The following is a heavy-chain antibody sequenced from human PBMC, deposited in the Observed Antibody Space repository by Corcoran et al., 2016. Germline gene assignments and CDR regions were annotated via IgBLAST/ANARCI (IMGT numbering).Heavy chain of an antibody. V-gene: IGHV4-39*07. CDR3: ARVVPAPGWFDP. CDR2: IYYSGST. J-gene: IGHJ5*02. Sequence: QLQLQESGPGLVKPSETLSLTCTVSGGSISSSSYYWGWIRQPPGKGLEWIGSIYYSGSTYYNPSLKSRVTISVDTSKNQFSLKLSSVTAADTAVYYCARVVPAPGWFDPWGQGTLVTVSS. D-gene: IGHD2-2*01. CDR1: GGSISSSSYY.